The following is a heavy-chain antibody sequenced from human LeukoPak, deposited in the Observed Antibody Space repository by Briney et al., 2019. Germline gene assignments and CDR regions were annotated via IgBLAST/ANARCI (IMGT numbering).Heavy chain of an antibody. CDR1: GFTFNDYY. D-gene: IGHD1-26*01. CDR3: ARAGSGSYYGDIDY. CDR2: INIGGTNT. J-gene: IGHJ4*02. Sequence: GGSLRLSCAASGFTFNDYYMSWIRQAPGKGLEWLSYINIGGTNTHYADSVKGRFTISRDNAKKSLYLQMNSLRAEDTAVYYCARAGSGSYYGDIDYWGQGTLVTVSS. V-gene: IGHV3-11*04.